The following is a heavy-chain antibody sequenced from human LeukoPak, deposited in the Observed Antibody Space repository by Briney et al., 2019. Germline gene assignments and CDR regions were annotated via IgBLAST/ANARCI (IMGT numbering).Heavy chain of an antibody. D-gene: IGHD3-16*01. CDR3: AKDISFGYYYYMDA. CDR1: GFTFDDYA. Sequence: GGSLRLSCAASGFTFDDYAMHWVRQAPGKGLEWVSGISWNSGSIGYADSVKGRFTISRDNAKNSLYLQMNSLRAEDTALYYCAKDISFGYYYYMDAWGKGTTVTVSS. J-gene: IGHJ6*03. CDR2: ISWNSGSI. V-gene: IGHV3-9*01.